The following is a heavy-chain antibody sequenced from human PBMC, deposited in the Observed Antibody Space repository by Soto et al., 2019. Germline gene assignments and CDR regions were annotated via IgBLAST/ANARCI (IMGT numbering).Heavy chain of an antibody. CDR2: ISYSGST. D-gene: IGHD6-13*01. V-gene: IGHV4-59*01. CDR3: ARGTSWQLPFDY. CDR1: RDSISSYD. J-gene: IGHJ4*02. Sequence: SETLSLTCTVSRDSISSYDWSWIRQPPGKRLEWIGYISYSGSTDYNPSLKSRVTISGDTSKNQFSLKVSSVTAADTAVYYCARGTSWQLPFDYWGQGTLVTVSS.